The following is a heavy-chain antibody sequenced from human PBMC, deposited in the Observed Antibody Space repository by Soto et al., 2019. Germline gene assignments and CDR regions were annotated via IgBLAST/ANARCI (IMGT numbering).Heavy chain of an antibody. CDR2: ISSSSSYI. J-gene: IGHJ4*02. CDR3: AREIATTTDY. V-gene: IGHV3-21*01. Sequence: PGGSLRLSCAASGFTFSHAWMSWVRQAPGKGLEWVSSISSSSSYIYYADSVKGRFTISRDNAKNSLYLQMNSLRAEDTAVYYPAREIATTTDYWGQGTLVTVSS. D-gene: IGHD1-26*01. CDR1: GFTFSHAW.